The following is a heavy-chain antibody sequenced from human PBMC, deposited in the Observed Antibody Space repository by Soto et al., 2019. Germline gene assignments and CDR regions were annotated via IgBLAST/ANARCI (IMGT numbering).Heavy chain of an antibody. V-gene: IGHV4-34*01. Sequence: SETLSLTCAVYGGSFSGYYWSWIRQPPGKGLEWIGEINHSGSTNYNPSLKSRVTISVDTSKNQFSLKLSSVTAADTAVYYCARGEVAAAGTRHYYYYGMDVWGQGTTVTVSS. CDR2: INHSGST. CDR1: GGSFSGYY. D-gene: IGHD6-13*01. CDR3: ARGEVAAAGTRHYYYYGMDV. J-gene: IGHJ6*02.